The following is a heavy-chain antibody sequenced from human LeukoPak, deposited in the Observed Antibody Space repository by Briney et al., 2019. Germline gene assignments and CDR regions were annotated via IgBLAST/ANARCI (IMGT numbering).Heavy chain of an antibody. CDR1: GNSSTSNYY. V-gene: IGHV4-38-2*01. CDR2: IYHSGST. D-gene: IGHD3-22*01. Sequence: SETLSLTCAVTGNSSTSNYYWGWIRQSPGKGLEWIGSIYHSGSTYYNPSFKSRVTISVDSSKDRFSLKLSSVTAADTAVYYCAGQHDSNGYYFYWGQGTLVTVSS. J-gene: IGHJ4*02. CDR3: AGQHDSNGYYFY.